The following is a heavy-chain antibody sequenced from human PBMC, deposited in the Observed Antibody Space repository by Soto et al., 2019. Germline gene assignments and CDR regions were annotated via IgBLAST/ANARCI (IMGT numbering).Heavy chain of an antibody. CDR3: ARNAYQLPNYSYYYGMDV. V-gene: IGHV4-39*01. D-gene: IGHD2-2*01. J-gene: IGHJ6*02. CDR2: VYYSGAT. Sequence: SETLSLTCAVSGGSISSNNYNWGWIRQPPGKGLEWIGNVYYSGATYYNPSLKSRVTIAVDTSKNKFSLILRSVTAADTAVYYCARNAYQLPNYSYYYGMDVWGQGTTVTVSS. CDR1: GGSISSNNYN.